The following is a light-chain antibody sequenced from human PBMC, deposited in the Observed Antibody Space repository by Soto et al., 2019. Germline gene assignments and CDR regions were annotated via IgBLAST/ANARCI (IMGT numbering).Light chain of an antibody. Sequence: QSVLTQPPSVSGAPGQRVTISCTGSSSNIGAGYDVHWYQQRPGTAPKLLIYGNSNRPSGVPDRFSGSKSGTSASLAITGLQAEDEDEYYCQSYDSSLSAVVFGGGTKLTVL. CDR1: SSNIGAGYD. J-gene: IGLJ2*01. V-gene: IGLV1-40*01. CDR2: GNS. CDR3: QSYDSSLSAVV.